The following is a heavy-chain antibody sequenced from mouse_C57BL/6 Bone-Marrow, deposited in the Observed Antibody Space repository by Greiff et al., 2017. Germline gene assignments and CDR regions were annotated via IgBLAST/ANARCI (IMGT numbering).Heavy chain of an antibody. CDR1: GYTFTNYW. V-gene: IGHV1-63*01. CDR3: AVYYSNYWYFDV. D-gene: IGHD2-5*01. CDR2: IYPGGGYT. Sequence: VQLQQSGAELVRPGTSVKMSCKASGYTFTNYWIGWAKQRPGHGLEWIGDIYPGGGYTNYTEKFKGKATLTADKSSSTAYMQFSSLTSEDSAIYYCAVYYSNYWYFDVWGTGTTVTVSS. J-gene: IGHJ1*03.